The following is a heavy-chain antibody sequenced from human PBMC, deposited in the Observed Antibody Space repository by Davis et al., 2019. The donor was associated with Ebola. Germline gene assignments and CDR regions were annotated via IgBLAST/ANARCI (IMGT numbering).Heavy chain of an antibody. J-gene: IGHJ4*02. V-gene: IGHV3-52*01. D-gene: IGHD1-26*01. CDR1: GFTFSSSW. Sequence: GESLKISCAASGFTFSSSWMHWVCQAPEKGLEWVADIKCDGSEKYYADSVKGRFTISRDNSKNTLYLQMNSLRAEDTAVYYCAKDPNTVGADGYWGQGTLVTVSS. CDR3: AKDPNTVGADGY. CDR2: IKCDGSEK.